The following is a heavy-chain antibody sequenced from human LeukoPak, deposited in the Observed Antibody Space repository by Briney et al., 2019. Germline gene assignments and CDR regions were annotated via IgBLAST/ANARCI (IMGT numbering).Heavy chain of an antibody. CDR2: INPNSGGT. J-gene: IGHJ5*02. Sequence: ASVKVSCKASGYTFTGYYMHWVRQAPGQGLERMGWINPNSGGTNYAQKFQGRVTMTRDTSISTAYMELSRLRSDDTAVYYCARSPTGTTPLDPWGQGTLVTVSS. CDR3: ARSPTGTTPLDP. CDR1: GYTFTGYY. V-gene: IGHV1-2*02. D-gene: IGHD1-7*01.